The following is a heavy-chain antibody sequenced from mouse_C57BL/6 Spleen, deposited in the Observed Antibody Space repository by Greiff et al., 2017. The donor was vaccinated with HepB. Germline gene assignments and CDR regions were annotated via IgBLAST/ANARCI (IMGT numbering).Heavy chain of an antibody. J-gene: IGHJ2*01. CDR1: GFTFSNYW. CDR3: TDGYYYFDY. D-gene: IGHD2-3*01. Sequence: EVQLQESGGGLVQPGGSMKLSCVASGFTFSNYWMNWVRQSPEKGLEWVAQIRLKSDNYATHYAESVKGRFTISRDDSKSSVYLQMNNLRAEDTGIYYCTDGYYYFDYWGQGTTLTVSS. V-gene: IGHV6-3*01. CDR2: IRLKSDNYAT.